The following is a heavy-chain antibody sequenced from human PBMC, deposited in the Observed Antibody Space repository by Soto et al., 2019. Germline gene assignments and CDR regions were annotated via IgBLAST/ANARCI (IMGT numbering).Heavy chain of an antibody. Sequence: QLQLQESGAGLVTTSQTLSLTCAVSGSSISSGGYSWIWIRQPTGKGLEWIGYIYHSGSTYYNPSLKSRVTISVDRSKNQCSLKLISVPAAATAVYFCARVQSPLGQGTLVSVSS. CDR2: IYHSGST. CDR3: ARVQSP. V-gene: IGHV4-30-2*01. CDR1: GSSISSGGYS. J-gene: IGHJ5*02.